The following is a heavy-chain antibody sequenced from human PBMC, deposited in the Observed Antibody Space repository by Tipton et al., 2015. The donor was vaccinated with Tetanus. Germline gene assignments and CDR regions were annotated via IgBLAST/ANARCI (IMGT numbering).Heavy chain of an antibody. CDR3: ARVELISWFGPFDY. J-gene: IGHJ4*02. V-gene: IGHV1-2*02. Sequence: QSGPEVKMPGASVKVSCKSSGYSFSAYFIHWVRQAPGQGLEWMGWVNPNSGGTNYARKFEGRVTMTGDTATSTASMELSRLTSDDTAVYYCARVELISWFGPFDYWGQGTLVTVPS. CDR2: VNPNSGGT. CDR1: GYSFSAYF. D-gene: IGHD3-10*01.